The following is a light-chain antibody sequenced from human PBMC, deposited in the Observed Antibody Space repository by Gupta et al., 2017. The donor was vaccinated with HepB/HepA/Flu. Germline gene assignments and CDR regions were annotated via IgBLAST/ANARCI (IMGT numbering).Light chain of an antibody. Sequence: DIVLTQSPATLSVSPGERATLSCRASQSVSSSLAWYQKKPGKAPRLLIYGASTRDTGIPASFSGSGSGTEFTLTIASLHSEDFAGYYCQQYKNWPRTFGQGTKVEIK. CDR3: QQYKNWPRT. V-gene: IGKV3-15*01. CDR2: GAS. CDR1: QSVSSS. J-gene: IGKJ1*01.